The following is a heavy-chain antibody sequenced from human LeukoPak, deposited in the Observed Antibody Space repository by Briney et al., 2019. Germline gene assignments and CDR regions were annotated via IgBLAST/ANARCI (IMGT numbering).Heavy chain of an antibody. J-gene: IGHJ1*01. CDR3: AKARADGSGYSD. CDR2: ISGSGGST. Sequence: GGSLRLSCAASGFTFNSYAMSWVRQAPGKGLEWVSGISGSGGSTYYADSVKGRFTISRDNSRNTLYLQMNSLRAEDTAVYYCAKARADGSGYSDWGQGTLVTVS. CDR1: GFTFNSYA. V-gene: IGHV3-23*01. D-gene: IGHD3-22*01.